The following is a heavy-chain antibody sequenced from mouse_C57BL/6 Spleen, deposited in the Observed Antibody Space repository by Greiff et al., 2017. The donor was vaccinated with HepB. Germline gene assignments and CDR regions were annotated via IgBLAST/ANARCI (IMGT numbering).Heavy chain of an antibody. CDR1: GYTFTDYY. J-gene: IGHJ2*01. V-gene: IGHV1-19*01. CDR3: ARDSSGYNFDY. CDR2: INPYNGGT. Sequence: DVQLQESGPVLVKPGASVKMSCKASGYTFTDYYMNWVKQSHGKSLEWIGVINPYNGGTSYNQKFKGKATLTVDKSSSTAYMELNSLTSEDSAVYYCARDSSGYNFDYWGQGTTLTVSS. D-gene: IGHD3-2*02.